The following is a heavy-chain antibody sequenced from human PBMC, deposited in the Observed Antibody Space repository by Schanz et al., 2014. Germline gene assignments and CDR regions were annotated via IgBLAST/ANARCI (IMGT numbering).Heavy chain of an antibody. Sequence: QVELVESGGGVVQPGRSLRLSCAASGFIFSYYTIHWVRQAPGKGLEWVAVISDDGSSKYYADSVRGRFTISRDDSKNTLYLQMNSLRPEDTAVYYCAKEDRNHNSDYVYWGQGTLVTVSS. V-gene: IGHV3-30*18. CDR1: GFIFSYYT. J-gene: IGHJ4*02. CDR3: AKEDRNHNSDYVY. D-gene: IGHD3-22*01. CDR2: ISDDGSSK.